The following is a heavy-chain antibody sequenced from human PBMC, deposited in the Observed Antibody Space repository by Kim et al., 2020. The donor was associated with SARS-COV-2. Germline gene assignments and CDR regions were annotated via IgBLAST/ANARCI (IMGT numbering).Heavy chain of an antibody. Sequence: IFNTGSTNYTPALKSRVTISVDTSKNQFSLKRSSVTAADTAVYYCARGLTTGGQGTLVTVSS. CDR3: ARGLTT. V-gene: IGHV4-39*01. CDR2: IFNTGST. J-gene: IGHJ4*02. D-gene: IGHD1-1*01.